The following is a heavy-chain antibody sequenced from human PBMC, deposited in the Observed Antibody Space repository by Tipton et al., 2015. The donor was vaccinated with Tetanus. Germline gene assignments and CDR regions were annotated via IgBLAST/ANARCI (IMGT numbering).Heavy chain of an antibody. CDR1: GYIFNNYW. Sequence: QLVQSGGEVKKPGESLKISCKGSGYIFNNYWIGWVRQKPGKGLEWMGIIYPGDSDTRYSPSFQGQVTSSVDKPINTAYLQWSSLKASDTSMFYCARAHCTDGVCNFDFWGQGALVTVAS. D-gene: IGHD2-8*01. CDR3: ARAHCTDGVCNFDF. J-gene: IGHJ4*02. CDR2: IYPGDSDT. V-gene: IGHV5-51*01.